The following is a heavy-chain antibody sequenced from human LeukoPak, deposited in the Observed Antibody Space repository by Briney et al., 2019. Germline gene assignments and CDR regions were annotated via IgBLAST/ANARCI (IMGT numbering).Heavy chain of an antibody. J-gene: IGHJ4*02. D-gene: IGHD3-16*02. CDR3: ATVWGYPYYFDY. CDR1: GYTLTELS. V-gene: IGHV1-24*01. Sequence: APVKVSCKLSGYTLTELSMHWVRQAPGKGLEWMGGFDPEDGETIYAQKFQGRVTMTEDTSTDTAYMELSSLRSEDTAVYYCATVWGYPYYFDYWGQGTLVTVS. CDR2: FDPEDGET.